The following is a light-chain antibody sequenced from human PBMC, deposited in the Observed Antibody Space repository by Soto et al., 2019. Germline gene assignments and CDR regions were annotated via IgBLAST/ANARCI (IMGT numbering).Light chain of an antibody. CDR3: QHYNNWPRT. Sequence: EIVMTQSPATLSVSPGERATLYCRASLSVSSNLAWYQQKPGQAPRLLIYGASTRATGIPARFSGSRSGTEFTLTISSLQSEDFAVYYCQHYNNWPRTFGQGTKVEIK. J-gene: IGKJ1*01. V-gene: IGKV3-15*01. CDR1: LSVSSN. CDR2: GAS.